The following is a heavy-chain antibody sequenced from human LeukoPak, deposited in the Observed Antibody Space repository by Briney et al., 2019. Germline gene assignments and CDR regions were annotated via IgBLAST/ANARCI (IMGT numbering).Heavy chain of an antibody. V-gene: IGHV3-7*03. CDR3: AKSLLTTATGTGRAFDI. Sequence: GGSLRLSCEGFGLTFSRDWMSWVRQAPGKGLEWVANIKQDGGETYYGDSVKGRFTISRDNAKNSLYLQMRSLRAEDSAEYYCAKSLLTTATGTGRAFDIWGQGTMVTVSA. D-gene: IGHD1-1*01. CDR2: IKQDGGET. J-gene: IGHJ3*02. CDR1: GLTFSRDW.